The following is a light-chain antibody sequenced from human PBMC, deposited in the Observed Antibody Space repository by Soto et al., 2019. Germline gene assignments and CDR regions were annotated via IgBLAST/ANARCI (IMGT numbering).Light chain of an antibody. V-gene: IGKV3-20*01. CDR3: QYYVTSPLT. Sequence: DIVLTQSPGTLSLSPGERATLSCRASQSVSTYYLAWYQQKPGQAPRRLIYGASSRATGIPDRFSGSGSGTDFTLTISRLEPEDFAVYYCQYYVTSPLTFGGGTKVELK. CDR2: GAS. J-gene: IGKJ4*01. CDR1: QSVSTYY.